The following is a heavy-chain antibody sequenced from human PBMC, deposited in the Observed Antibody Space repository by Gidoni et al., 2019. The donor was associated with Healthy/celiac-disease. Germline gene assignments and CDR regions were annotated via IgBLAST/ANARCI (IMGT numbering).Heavy chain of an antibody. V-gene: IGHV4-59*01. CDR1: GGSISSYY. CDR3: ARENIVVVPAAIGYYYYYMDV. J-gene: IGHJ6*03. CDR2: SYYSGST. D-gene: IGHD2-2*01. Sequence: QVQLQESGPGLVKPSETLSLTCTVSGGSISSYYWSWIRQPPGQGLEWIGYSYYSGSTTSNPSLKSRVTISVDTSKNQFSLKLSSVTAADTAVYYCARENIVVVPAAIGYYYYYMDVWGKGTTVTVSS.